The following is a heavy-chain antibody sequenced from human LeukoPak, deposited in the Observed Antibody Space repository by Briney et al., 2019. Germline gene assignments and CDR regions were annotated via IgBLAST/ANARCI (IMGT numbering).Heavy chain of an antibody. D-gene: IGHD3-22*01. V-gene: IGHV3-30-3*01. Sequence: GGSLRLSCAASGFTFSSYAMHWVRQAPGKGLEWVAVISYDGSDKYYADSVKGRFTISRDNSKYTLYLQMNSLRAEDTAVYYCARQYYYDSSGFPYFDYWGQGTLVTVSS. CDR2: ISYDGSDK. J-gene: IGHJ4*02. CDR3: ARQYYYDSSGFPYFDY. CDR1: GFTFSSYA.